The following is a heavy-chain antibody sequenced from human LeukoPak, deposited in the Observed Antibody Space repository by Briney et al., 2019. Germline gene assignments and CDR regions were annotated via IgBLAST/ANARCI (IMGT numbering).Heavy chain of an antibody. CDR1: GGSISSYY. CDR2: IYYNGST. J-gene: IGHJ4*02. CDR3: ARHEPVGYCSSTSCRPFDY. Sequence: PSETLSLTCTVSGGSISSYYWSWIRQPPGKGLEWIGYIYYNGSTNYNPSLKSRVTISVDTSKNQFSLKLSSVTAADTAVYYWARHEPVGYCSSTSCRPFDYWGQGTLVTVSS. D-gene: IGHD2-2*01. V-gene: IGHV4-59*08.